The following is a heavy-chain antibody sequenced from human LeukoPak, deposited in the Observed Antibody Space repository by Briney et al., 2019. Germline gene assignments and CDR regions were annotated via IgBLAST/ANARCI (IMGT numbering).Heavy chain of an antibody. CDR2: IKSKTDGGTT. Sequence: GGSLSLSCAASGFTFSNAWMSWVRQAPGKGLEWVSHIKSKTDGGTTDYAAPVKGRFTISRDDSKNTLYLQMDSLKTEDTAVYYCTTEAGDDWGQGTLVTVSS. CDR1: GFTFSNAW. CDR3: TTEAGDD. D-gene: IGHD5-24*01. J-gene: IGHJ4*02. V-gene: IGHV3-15*01.